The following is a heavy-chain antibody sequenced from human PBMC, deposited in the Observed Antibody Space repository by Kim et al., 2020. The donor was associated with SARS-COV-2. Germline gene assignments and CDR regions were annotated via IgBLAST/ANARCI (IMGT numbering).Heavy chain of an antibody. V-gene: IGHV4-31*03. J-gene: IGHJ5*02. Sequence: SETLSLTCTVSGGSISSGGYYWSWIRQHPGKGLEWIGYIYYSGSTYYNPSLKSRVTISVDTSKNQFSLKLSSVTAADTAVYYCARHYYDSSGYSPSFRPKYNWVDPWGQGTLVTVSS. CDR1: GGSISSGGYY. D-gene: IGHD3-22*01. CDR3: ARHYYDSSGYSPSFRPKYNWVDP. CDR2: IYYSGST.